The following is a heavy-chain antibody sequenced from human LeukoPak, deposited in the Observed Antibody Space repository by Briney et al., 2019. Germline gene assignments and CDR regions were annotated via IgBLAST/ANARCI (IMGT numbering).Heavy chain of an antibody. CDR2: ISSSSSYI. V-gene: IGHV3-21*01. Sequence: GGSLRLSCAASGFTFSSYSMNWVRQAPGKGLEWVSSISSSSSYIYYADSVKGRFTISRDNAKNSLYLQMNSLRAEDTAVYYCARGPRDYGDYARFYYYYGMDVWGQGTTVTVSS. J-gene: IGHJ6*02. D-gene: IGHD4-17*01. CDR3: ARGPRDYGDYARFYYYYGMDV. CDR1: GFTFSSYS.